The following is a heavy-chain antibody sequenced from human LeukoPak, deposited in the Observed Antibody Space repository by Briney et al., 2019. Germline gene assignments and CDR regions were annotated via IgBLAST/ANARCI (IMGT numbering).Heavy chain of an antibody. CDR2: TYYSGST. V-gene: IGHV4-59*01. CDR3: ARVRALWVQLERTGSAFDI. CDR1: GGSISSYY. D-gene: IGHD1-1*01. Sequence: SETLSLTCTVSGGSISSYYWSWIRQPPGKGLEWIGYTYYSGSTNYNPSLKSRVTISVDTSKNQFSLKLSSVTAADTAVYYCARVRALWVQLERTGSAFDIWGQGIMVTVSS. J-gene: IGHJ3*02.